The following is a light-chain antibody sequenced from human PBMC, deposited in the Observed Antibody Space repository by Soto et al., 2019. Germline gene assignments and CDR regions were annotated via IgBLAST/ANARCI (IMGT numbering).Light chain of an antibody. V-gene: IGKV1-27*01. CDR1: QGIIDY. CDR3: QKYNSASRT. J-gene: IGKJ1*01. CDR2: AAS. Sequence: DIQMTQSPSSLSASVGDRVTITCRASQGIIDYLAWYQQKPGKAPKLLIYAASTLQSGVPSRFSGSGAGTDFTLNISSLQPEEVATYYCQKYNSASRTFGQGTKVEIK.